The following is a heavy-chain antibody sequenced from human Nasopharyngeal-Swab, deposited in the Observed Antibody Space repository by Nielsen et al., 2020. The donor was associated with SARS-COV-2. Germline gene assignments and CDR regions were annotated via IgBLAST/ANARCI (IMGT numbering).Heavy chain of an antibody. Sequence: WIRQPPGKGLEWVAVISYDGSNKYYADSVKGRFTISRDISKNTLYLQVNSLRTEDTAVYYCARGARITIFGVVSQLDVWGQGTTVTVSS. CDR2: ISYDGSNK. D-gene: IGHD3-3*01. CDR3: ARGARITIFGVVSQLDV. V-gene: IGHV3-30-3*01. J-gene: IGHJ6*02.